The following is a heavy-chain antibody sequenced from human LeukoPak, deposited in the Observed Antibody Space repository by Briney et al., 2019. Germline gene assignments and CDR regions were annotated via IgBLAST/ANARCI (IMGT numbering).Heavy chain of an antibody. CDR1: GGSISSSSYY. CDR3: VLMQWLVETDI. CDR2: IYYSGST. J-gene: IGHJ3*02. V-gene: IGHV4-39*07. Sequence: SETLSLTCTVSGGSISSSSYYWGWLRQPPGTGREWFGSIYYSGSTYYNPSLKSRVTISVDTSKNQFSLKLSSVTAADTAVYYCVLMQWLVETDIWGQGTMVTVSS. D-gene: IGHD6-19*01.